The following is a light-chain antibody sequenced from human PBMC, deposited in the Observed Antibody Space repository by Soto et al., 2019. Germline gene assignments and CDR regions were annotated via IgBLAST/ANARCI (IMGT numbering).Light chain of an antibody. V-gene: IGKV1-9*01. CDR1: QGISTY. CDR3: QQLNGYQLT. Sequence: DIQLTQSPSFLSASAGDRVTITCRASQGISTYLAWYQQKPGKAPKLLIYSASTLQSWVPSRFSGSGSGTEFTLTINSRQPEDFATYYRQQLNGYQLTFGGGTKVEIK. J-gene: IGKJ4*01. CDR2: SAS.